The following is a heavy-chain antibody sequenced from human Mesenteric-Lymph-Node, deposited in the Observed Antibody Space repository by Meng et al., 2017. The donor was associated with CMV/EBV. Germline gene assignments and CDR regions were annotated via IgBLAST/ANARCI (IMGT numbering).Heavy chain of an antibody. CDR3: ARVRQAANFDWLLPSDDY. V-gene: IGHV1-69*04. J-gene: IGHJ4*02. CDR1: TFSSYA. D-gene: IGHD3-9*01. Sequence: TFSSYASSWVRQAPGRGLEWMERIIPVLGIARYAQKFQGRVTITADKSTSTTYMELSSLISEDTAVYYCARVRQAANFDWLLPSDDYWGQGTLVTVSS. CDR2: IIPVLGIA.